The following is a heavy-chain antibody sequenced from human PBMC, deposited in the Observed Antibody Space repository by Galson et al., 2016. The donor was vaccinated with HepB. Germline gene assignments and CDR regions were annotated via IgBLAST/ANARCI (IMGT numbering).Heavy chain of an antibody. V-gene: IGHV3-53*01. J-gene: IGHJ4*02. D-gene: IGHD2-15*01. Sequence: SLRLSCAASGFTVSSNYMSWVRQAPGKGLEWVSIMYSGGSPFYADSVKGRFTISRDTPRNTLYLQMNSLRAEDTAVYYCARETGYCSVDSCLSNFDNWGQGTLVTVSS. CDR3: ARETGYCSVDSCLSNFDN. CDR1: GFTVSSNY. CDR2: MYSGGSP.